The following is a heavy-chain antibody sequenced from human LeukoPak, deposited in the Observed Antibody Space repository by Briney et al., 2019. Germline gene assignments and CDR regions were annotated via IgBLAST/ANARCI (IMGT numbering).Heavy chain of an antibody. J-gene: IGHJ1*01. Sequence: GGSLRLSCAASGFTFSSYVMRWVRQAPGKGLEWVSTIDGSGVGTYYADSVKGRFTISRDSSKSTLYLHMNSLRAEDTAVYYCTKGAAAGPKYFQHWSQGTLVTVSS. CDR1: GFTFSSYV. V-gene: IGHV3-23*01. CDR2: IDGSGVGT. CDR3: TKGAAAGPKYFQH. D-gene: IGHD6-13*01.